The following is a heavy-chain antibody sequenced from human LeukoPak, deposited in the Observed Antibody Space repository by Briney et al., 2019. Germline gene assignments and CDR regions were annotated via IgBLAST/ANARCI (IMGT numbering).Heavy chain of an antibody. D-gene: IGHD3-22*01. CDR3: ARAGYYYDSSGYYRLNFDY. CDR1: GGSFSGYY. Sequence: SETLSLTCAVYGGSFSGYYWSWIRQPPGKGLEWIGEINHSGSTNYNPSLKSRVTISVDTSKNQFSLKPSSVTAADTAVYYCARAGYYYDSSGYYRLNFDYWGQGTLVTVSS. CDR2: INHSGST. V-gene: IGHV4-34*01. J-gene: IGHJ4*02.